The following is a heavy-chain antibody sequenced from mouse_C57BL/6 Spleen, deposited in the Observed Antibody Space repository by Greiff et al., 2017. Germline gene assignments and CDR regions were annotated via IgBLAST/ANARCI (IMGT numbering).Heavy chain of an antibody. V-gene: IGHV2-2*01. CDR2: IWSGGST. J-gene: IGHJ2*01. CDR1: GFSLTSYG. D-gene: IGHD2-4*01. Sequence: QVQLQQSGPGLVQPSQSLSITCTVSGFSLTSYGVHWVRQSPGKGLEWLGVIWSGGSTDYNAAFISRLSISKDNSKSQVFFKMNSLQADDTAIYYCARKGGYDYDDGYYFDYWGQGTTLTVSS. CDR3: ARKGGYDYDDGYYFDY.